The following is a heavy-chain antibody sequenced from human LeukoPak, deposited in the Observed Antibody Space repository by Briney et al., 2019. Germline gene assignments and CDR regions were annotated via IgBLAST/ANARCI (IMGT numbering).Heavy chain of an antibody. CDR1: GFTFSSFG. Sequence: GGSLRLSCTGSGFTFSSFGMAWVRQAPGKGLEWVSGITGSGGRTHYADSVKGRFTISRDNSNNTLYLLMNSLRAEDAAVYFCAREGCYDTTGHSQNWGQGTQVTVSS. CDR3: AREGCYDTTGHSQN. V-gene: IGHV3-23*01. CDR2: ITGSGGRT. J-gene: IGHJ4*02. D-gene: IGHD3-22*01.